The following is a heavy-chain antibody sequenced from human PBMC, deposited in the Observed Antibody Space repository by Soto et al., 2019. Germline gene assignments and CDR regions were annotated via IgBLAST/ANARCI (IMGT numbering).Heavy chain of an antibody. CDR1: GFTFSSYG. Sequence: PGGSLRLSCAASGFTFSSYGMHWVRQAPGKGLEWVAVISYDGSNKYYADSVKGRFTISRDNSKNTLYLQMNSLRAEDTAVYYCAKDQSSGWYEPGADYWGQGTLVTVSS. J-gene: IGHJ4*02. V-gene: IGHV3-30*18. CDR2: ISYDGSNK. CDR3: AKDQSSGWYEPGADY. D-gene: IGHD6-19*01.